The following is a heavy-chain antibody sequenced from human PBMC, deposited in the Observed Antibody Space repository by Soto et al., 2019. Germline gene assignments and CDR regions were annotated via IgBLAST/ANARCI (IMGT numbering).Heavy chain of an antibody. CDR3: ARVVPAAMNYYYYGMDV. J-gene: IGHJ6*02. Sequence: QVQLVQSGAEVKKPGASVKVSCKASGYTFTSYAMHWVRQAPGQRLEWMGWINAGNGNTKYSQKFQGRVTITRDTSASTAYMELSSLRSEDTAMYYCARVVPAAMNYYYYGMDVWGQGTTVTVSS. CDR2: INAGNGNT. CDR1: GYTFTSYA. D-gene: IGHD2-2*01. V-gene: IGHV1-3*01.